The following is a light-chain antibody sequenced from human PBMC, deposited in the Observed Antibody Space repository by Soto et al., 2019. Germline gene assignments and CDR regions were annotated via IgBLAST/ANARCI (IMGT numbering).Light chain of an antibody. Sequence: DIQMTQSPSTLSASVGDRVTITCRASASVSRWLAWYQQNPGRTPKLLIYQASTLETGVPSRFSGSGSGTEFTLTISSLQPDDFATYYCQQYNAYSQAFGQGTKVEIK. J-gene: IGKJ1*01. CDR3: QQYNAYSQA. CDR2: QAS. CDR1: ASVSRW. V-gene: IGKV1-5*03.